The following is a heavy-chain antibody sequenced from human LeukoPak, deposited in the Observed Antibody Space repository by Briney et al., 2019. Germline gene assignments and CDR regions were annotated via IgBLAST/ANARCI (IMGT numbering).Heavy chain of an antibody. Sequence: SETLSLTCTVSGGSISSDYWSWIRQPPGKGLEWIGYIYYSGSTKYNPSLKSRVTISIDTSQNQFSLKLSSVTAADTAVYYCARSPGGQWLVDNWFDPWGQGTLVTVSS. CDR2: IYYSGST. V-gene: IGHV4-59*01. J-gene: IGHJ5*02. D-gene: IGHD6-19*01. CDR3: ARSPGGQWLVDNWFDP. CDR1: GGSISSDY.